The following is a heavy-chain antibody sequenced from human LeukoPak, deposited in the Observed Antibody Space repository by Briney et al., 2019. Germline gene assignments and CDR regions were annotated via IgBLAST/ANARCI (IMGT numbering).Heavy chain of an antibody. J-gene: IGHJ6*02. CDR1: GYTFTGYY. CDR3: ARGGPTIFGVVIMPYYYYGMDV. V-gene: IGHV1-2*02. D-gene: IGHD3-3*01. Sequence: GASVKVSCKASGYTFTGYYMHWVRQAPGQGLEWMGWINPNSDGTNYAQKFQGRVTMTRDTSISTAYMELSRLRSDDTAVYYCARGGPTIFGVVIMPYYYYGMDVWGQGTTVTVSS. CDR2: INPNSDGT.